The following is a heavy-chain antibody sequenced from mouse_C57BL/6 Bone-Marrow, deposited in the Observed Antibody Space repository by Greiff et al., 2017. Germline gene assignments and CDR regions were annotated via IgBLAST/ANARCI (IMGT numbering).Heavy chain of an antibody. V-gene: IGHV5-4*01. CDR2: ISDGGSYT. Sequence: EVKVEESGGGLVKPGGSLKLSCAASGFTFSSYAMSWVRQTPEKRLEWVATISDGGSYTYYPDNVKGRFTISRDNAKNNLYLQMSHLKSEDTAMYYCARDFGWYFDVWGTGTTVTVSS. J-gene: IGHJ1*03. CDR3: ARDFGWYFDV. CDR1: GFTFSSYA.